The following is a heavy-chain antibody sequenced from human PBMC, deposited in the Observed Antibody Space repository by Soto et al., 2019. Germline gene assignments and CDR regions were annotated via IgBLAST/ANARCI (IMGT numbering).Heavy chain of an antibody. D-gene: IGHD6-13*01. CDR2: ISSSSSYT. CDR3: ARDRGSSWPGGFDP. Sequence: PGGSLRLSCAASGFTFSDYYMSWIRQAPGKGLEWVSYISSSSSYTNYADPVKGRFTISRDNAKNSLYLQMNSLRAEDTAVYYCARDRGSSWPGGFDPWGQGTLVTVSS. V-gene: IGHV3-11*06. J-gene: IGHJ5*02. CDR1: GFTFSDYY.